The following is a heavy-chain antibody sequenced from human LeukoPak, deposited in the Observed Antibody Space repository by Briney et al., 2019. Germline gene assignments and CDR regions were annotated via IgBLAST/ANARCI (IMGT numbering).Heavy chain of an antibody. V-gene: IGHV3-23*01. CDR1: GFTFSTFA. J-gene: IGHJ5*02. D-gene: IGHD1-7*01. CDR2: ITGSGDST. Sequence: PGGSPRLSCAASGFTFSTFAMSWVRQAPGKGLEWVSAITGSGDSTSYADSVKGRFTISRGNSKNTLYLQMKSLRAEDTAVYYCAKDLLTAITARPHHWGQGTLVTVSS. CDR3: AKDLLTAITARPHH.